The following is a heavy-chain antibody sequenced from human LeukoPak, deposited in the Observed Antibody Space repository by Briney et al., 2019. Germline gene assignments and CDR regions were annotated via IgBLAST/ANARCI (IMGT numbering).Heavy chain of an antibody. Sequence: ASVKVSCKASGYTFTGYYMHGVRQAPGQGREWVGWINPNSGGTNYAQKFQGRVTMTRDTSISTAYMELSRLRSDDTAVYYCARVSKWERYDSDVWGQGTTVTVSS. CDR2: INPNSGGT. J-gene: IGHJ6*02. CDR3: ARVSKWERYDSDV. CDR1: GYTFTGYY. V-gene: IGHV1-2*02. D-gene: IGHD1-26*01.